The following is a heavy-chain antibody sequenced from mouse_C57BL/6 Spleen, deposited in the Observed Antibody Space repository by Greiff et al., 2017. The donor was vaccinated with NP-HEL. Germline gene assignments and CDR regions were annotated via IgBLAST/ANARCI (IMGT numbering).Heavy chain of an antibody. CDR3: ASPLNPGSSYFYYAMDY. CDR1: GYTFTDYY. V-gene: IGHV1-26*01. CDR2: INPNNGGT. J-gene: IGHJ4*01. Sequence: EVQLQQSGPELVKPGASVKISCKASGYTFTDYYMNWVKQSHGKSLEWIGDINPNNGGTSYNQKFKGKATLTVDKSSSTAYMELRSLTSEDSAVYYCASPLNPGSSYFYYAMDYWGQGTSVTVSS. D-gene: IGHD1-1*01.